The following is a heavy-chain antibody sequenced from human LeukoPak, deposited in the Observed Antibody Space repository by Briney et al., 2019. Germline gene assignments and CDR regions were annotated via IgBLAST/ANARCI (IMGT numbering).Heavy chain of an antibody. CDR1: GYTFTSYG. CDR2: ISAYNGNT. Sequence: ASVKVSCKASGYTFTSYGISWVRQAPGQGLEWMGWISAYNGNTNCAQKLQGRVTMTTDTSTSTAYMELRSLRSDDTAVYYCARDPSLWFGELLPRSNWFDPWGQGTLVTVSS. CDR3: ARDPSLWFGELLPRSNWFDP. J-gene: IGHJ5*02. D-gene: IGHD3-10*01. V-gene: IGHV1-18*01.